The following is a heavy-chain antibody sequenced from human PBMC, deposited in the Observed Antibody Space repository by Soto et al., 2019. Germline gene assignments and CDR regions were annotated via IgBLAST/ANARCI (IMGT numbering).Heavy chain of an antibody. Sequence: EVQLVESGGGLVKPGRSLRLSCEVSGLTFSNVRMNWVRQAPGRGLESIGRIKRKSDGTTTDYAAPVKGRFTISRDDSKSTLYLQMNSLKTEDTAVYYCTTDRGGELAIWGQGTMVTVSS. J-gene: IGHJ3*02. CDR2: IKRKSDGTTT. V-gene: IGHV3-15*01. D-gene: IGHD3-10*01. CDR3: TTDRGGELAI. CDR1: GLTFSNVR.